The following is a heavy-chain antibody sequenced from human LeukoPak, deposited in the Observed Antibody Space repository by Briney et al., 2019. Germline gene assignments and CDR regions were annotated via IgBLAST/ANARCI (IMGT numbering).Heavy chain of an antibody. CDR3: ARYYRYQLLTYDAFDI. Sequence: SETLSLTCAVSGYSISSGYYWGWIRPPPGKGVEWIGSIYHSGSTYYNPSLKSRVTISVDTSKNQFYLKLSSVTAADTAVYYCARYYRYQLLTYDAFDIWGQGTMVTVSS. CDR2: IYHSGST. V-gene: IGHV4-38-2*01. D-gene: IGHD2-2*01. J-gene: IGHJ3*02. CDR1: GYSISSGYY.